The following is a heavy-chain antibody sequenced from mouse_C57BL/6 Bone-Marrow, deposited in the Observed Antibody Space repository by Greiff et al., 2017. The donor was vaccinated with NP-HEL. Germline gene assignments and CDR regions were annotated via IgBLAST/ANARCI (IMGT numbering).Heavy chain of an antibody. CDR3: ARALNYCGSSSWFAY. CDR1: GFTFSSYA. D-gene: IGHD1-1*01. Sequence: EVQVVESGGGLVKPGGSLKLSCAASGFTFSSYAMSWVRQTPEKRLEWVATISDGGSYTYYPDNVKGRFTISRDNAKNNLYLQMSHLKSEDTAMYYCARALNYCGSSSWFAYWGQGTLVTVSA. CDR2: ISDGGSYT. J-gene: IGHJ3*01. V-gene: IGHV5-4*01.